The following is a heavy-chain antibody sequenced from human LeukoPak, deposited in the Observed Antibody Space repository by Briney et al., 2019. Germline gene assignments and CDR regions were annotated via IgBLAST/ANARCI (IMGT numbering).Heavy chain of an antibody. D-gene: IGHD4-17*01. CDR3: ARDPSSDYVMDY. CDR1: GFTFSSHA. J-gene: IGHJ4*02. V-gene: IGHV3-23*01. CDR2: ISGSGGGT. Sequence: GGSLRLSCAASGFTFSSHAMNWVRQAPGKGLEWVSAISGSGGGTYYADSAKGRFTISRDNSKNMLYLQMNSLRAEDTAVYYCARDPSSDYVMDYWGQGTLVTVSS.